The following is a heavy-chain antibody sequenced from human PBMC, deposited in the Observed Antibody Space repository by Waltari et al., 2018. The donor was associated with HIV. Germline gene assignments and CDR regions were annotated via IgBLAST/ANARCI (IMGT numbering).Heavy chain of an antibody. CDR2: MNPNSGNT. Sequence: QVQLVPPGAAVKKTEASVKVSCKASGYTFNSYTLHWVRHATGQGLEWMGWMNPNSGNTSYAQKFQGRVTMSRNTAISTAYMEVSRLRSEDTAVYYGARVRCGGDCYDAFDIWGQGTMVTVSS. CDR3: ARVRCGGDCYDAFDI. CDR1: GYTFNSYT. V-gene: IGHV1-8*01. J-gene: IGHJ3*02. D-gene: IGHD2-21*02.